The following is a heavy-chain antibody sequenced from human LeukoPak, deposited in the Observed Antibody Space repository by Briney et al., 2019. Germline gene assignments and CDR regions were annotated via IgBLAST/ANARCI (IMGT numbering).Heavy chain of an antibody. CDR1: GXSISSYY. CDR3: ARDRGQLVSPFDY. J-gene: IGHJ4*02. D-gene: IGHD6-6*01. V-gene: IGHV4-4*07. Sequence: KPSETLPLTCTVSGXSISSYYWSWIRQPAGKGLEWIGRIYTSGSTNYNPSLKSRVTMSVDTSKNQFSLKLTSVTAADTAVYYCARDRGQLVSPFDYWGQGTLVTVSS. CDR2: IYTSGST.